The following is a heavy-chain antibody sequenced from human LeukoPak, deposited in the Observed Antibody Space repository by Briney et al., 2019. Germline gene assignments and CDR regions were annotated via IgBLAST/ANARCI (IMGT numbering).Heavy chain of an antibody. D-gene: IGHD6-19*01. CDR2: ISPYNGNT. V-gene: IGHV1-18*01. J-gene: IGHJ4*02. CDR3: ARDPHEFSSGWSHFEY. CDR1: GYTFTHYV. Sequence: ASMKVSCKTSGYTFTHYVISWVRQAPGQGLEWMGRISPYNGNTKYAQKLQGRVTMTTDTSTSTADMELRSLRSDDTAVYYCARDPHEFSSGWSHFEYWGQGTLVTVSS.